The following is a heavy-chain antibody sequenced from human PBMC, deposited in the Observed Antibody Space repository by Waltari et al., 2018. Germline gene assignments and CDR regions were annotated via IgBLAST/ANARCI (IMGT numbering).Heavy chain of an antibody. Sequence: QVQLLQSGAEVKKPGASVKVSCKASGYSFTGSYIHWVRQAPGQRLEWMGWISPKTGGKKYAQKFQDSVTLTTDTSIGTAYMYLTSLRSDDTAVYYCARGGGRWVFYDYGGQGTLVTVSS. J-gene: IGHJ4*02. D-gene: IGHD1-26*01. CDR1: GYSFTGSY. CDR3: ARGGGRWVFYDY. V-gene: IGHV1-2*02. CDR2: ISPKTGGK.